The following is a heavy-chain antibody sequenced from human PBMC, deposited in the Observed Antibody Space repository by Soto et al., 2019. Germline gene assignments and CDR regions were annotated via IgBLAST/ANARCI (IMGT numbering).Heavy chain of an antibody. CDR1: GYTFTSYG. V-gene: IGHV1-18*01. J-gene: IGHJ5*02. D-gene: IGHD4-17*01. CDR3: ARHGSGYGDYVGGNWFDP. Sequence: QVQLVQSGAEVKKPGASVKVSCKASGYTFTSYGISWVRQAPGQELEWMGWISAYNGNTNYAQKLQGRVTMTTDTSTSTAYMELRSLRSDDTAVYYCARHGSGYGDYVGGNWFDPWGQGTLVTVSS. CDR2: ISAYNGNT.